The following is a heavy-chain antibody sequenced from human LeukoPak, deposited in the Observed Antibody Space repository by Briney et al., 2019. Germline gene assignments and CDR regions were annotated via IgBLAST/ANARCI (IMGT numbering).Heavy chain of an antibody. CDR3: ARDARPGVRLRGADFDH. D-gene: IGHD1-14*01. CDR1: GFTFSSYA. CDR2: ISYDGSNK. V-gene: IGHV3-30-3*01. Sequence: PGGSLRLSCAASGFTFSSYAMHWVRQAPGKGLEWVAVISYDGSNKYYADSVKGRFTISRDNSKNTLYLQMNSLRAEDTAVYYCARDARPGVRLRGADFDHWGQGTLVTVSS. J-gene: IGHJ4*02.